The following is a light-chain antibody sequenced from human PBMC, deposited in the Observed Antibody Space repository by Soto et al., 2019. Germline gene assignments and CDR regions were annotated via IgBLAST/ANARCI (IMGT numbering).Light chain of an antibody. Sequence: EIVLTQSPATLSLSPGERATLSCRASQNIASYFAWYQHRPGQAPRLLISDASNRAAGIPDRFSGSGSGTAFTLTISSLEPEDFAIYYCQQRTNWPPLTFGGGTRVEIK. V-gene: IGKV3-11*01. CDR2: DAS. J-gene: IGKJ4*01. CDR3: QQRTNWPPLT. CDR1: QNIASY.